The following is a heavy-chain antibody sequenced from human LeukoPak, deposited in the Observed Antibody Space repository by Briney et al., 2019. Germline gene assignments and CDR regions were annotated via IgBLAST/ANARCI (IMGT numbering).Heavy chain of an antibody. J-gene: IGHJ5*02. D-gene: IGHD4-11*01. CDR3: TGEVNRIFTS. V-gene: IGHV3-64*01. CDR2: ITSNGYNT. Sequence: GGSLRLSCAASGFTFSHHDMHWVRQAPGKGLEYVSGITSNGYNTHYANSVRGRFTISRDNSNNMLFLQLASLRPEDMAVYYCTGEVNRIFTSWGRGTLVTVSS. CDR1: GFTFSHHD.